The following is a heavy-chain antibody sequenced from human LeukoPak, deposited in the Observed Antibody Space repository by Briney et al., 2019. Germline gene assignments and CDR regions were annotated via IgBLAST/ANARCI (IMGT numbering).Heavy chain of an antibody. J-gene: IGHJ4*02. Sequence: RASVKVSCKASGYTFTSYGISWVRQAPGQGLEWMGWISAYNGNTNYAQKIQGRVTMATDTSTSTAYMELRSLRSDDTAVYYCARSDGYCSSTSCQNIDYWGQGTLVTVSS. D-gene: IGHD2-2*03. CDR2: ISAYNGNT. V-gene: IGHV1-18*01. CDR1: GYTFTSYG. CDR3: ARSDGYCSSTSCQNIDY.